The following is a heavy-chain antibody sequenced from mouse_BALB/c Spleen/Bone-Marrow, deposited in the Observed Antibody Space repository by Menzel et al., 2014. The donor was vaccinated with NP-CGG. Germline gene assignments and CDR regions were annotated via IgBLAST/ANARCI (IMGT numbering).Heavy chain of an antibody. CDR3: VREYGNFAWFAY. Sequence: VKLVESGPGLVAPSQSLSITCTVSGFSLTTYDINWIRQPPGKGLEWLGVIWTGGGTNYNPAFMSRLNITKDNSKSQVFLKMNSLQTDDTAIYYCVREYGNFAWFAYWGQGTLVTVVA. CDR2: IWTGGGT. V-gene: IGHV2-9-2*01. CDR1: GFSLTTYD. J-gene: IGHJ3*01. D-gene: IGHD2-10*02.